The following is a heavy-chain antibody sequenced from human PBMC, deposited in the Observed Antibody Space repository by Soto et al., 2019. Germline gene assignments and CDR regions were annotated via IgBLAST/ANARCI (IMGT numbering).Heavy chain of an antibody. V-gene: IGHV3-74*01. CDR3: ARETWVVDVNYYGGMDV. Sequence: PGGSLRLFCAASGFTFSSYWMNWVRQAPGKGLVWASRINSDGSSARYAYSVKGRFTISRDNAKNTLYLQMNSLRAKDTAVYYCARETWVVDVNYYGGMDVRGRGTTVTVSS. D-gene: IGHD2-15*01. CDR2: INSDGSSA. CDR1: GFTFSSYW. J-gene: IGHJ6*02.